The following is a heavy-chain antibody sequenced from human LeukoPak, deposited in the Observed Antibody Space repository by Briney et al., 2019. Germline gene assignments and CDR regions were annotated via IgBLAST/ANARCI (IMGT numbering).Heavy chain of an antibody. V-gene: IGHV1-46*01. D-gene: IGHD3-22*01. CDR1: GYTFTNYY. J-gene: IGHJ4*02. CDR2: INPSGGST. Sequence: ASVKVSCKASGYTFTNYYMHWVRQAPGQGLEWMGIINPSGGSTSYAQKFQGRVTMTRDTSTSTVYMELSSLRSEDTAVYYCARGPTYYYDSSGQFDYWGQGTLVTVSS. CDR3: ARGPTYYYDSSGQFDY.